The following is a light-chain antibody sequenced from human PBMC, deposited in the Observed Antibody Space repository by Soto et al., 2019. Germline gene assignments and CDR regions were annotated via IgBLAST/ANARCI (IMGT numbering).Light chain of an antibody. V-gene: IGKV3-15*01. CDR2: GAS. CDR1: QSVRTT. J-gene: IGKJ1*01. Sequence: EIVMRQSPATLYVSPGQRATLSCRASQSVRTTVAWYHQRPGQAPRLLIYGASTRATGVRDRFSGDGSGTDFTLTVTRLQNEDLGICDCQQYTDWPTGFGQGTKVDIK. CDR3: QQYTDWPTG.